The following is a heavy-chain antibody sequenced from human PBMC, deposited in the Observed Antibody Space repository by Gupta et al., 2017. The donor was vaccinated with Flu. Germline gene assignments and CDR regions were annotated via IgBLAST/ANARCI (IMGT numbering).Heavy chain of an antibody. CDR2: INPNSGGT. CDR1: GYTFTGYY. D-gene: IGHD3-22*01. Sequence: QVQLVQSGAEVKKPGASVTVSCKASGYTFTGYYMHWVRQAPGQGLEWMGWINPNSGGTNYAQKFQGRVTMTRDTSISTAYMELSRLRSDDTAVYYCARDQSYYDSSGFPSEYYFDYWGQGTLVTVSS. J-gene: IGHJ4*02. CDR3: ARDQSYYDSSGFPSEYYFDY. V-gene: IGHV1-2*02.